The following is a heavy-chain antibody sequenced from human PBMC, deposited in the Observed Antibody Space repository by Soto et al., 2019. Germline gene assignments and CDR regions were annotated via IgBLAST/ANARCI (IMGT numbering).Heavy chain of an antibody. D-gene: IGHD1-26*01. V-gene: IGHV1-69*13. CDR2: IIPIFGTA. Sequence: SVKVSCRASGGTFSSYAISWVRQAPGQGLEWMGGIIPIFGTANYAQKLQGRVTITADGSTSTAYMELSSLRSEDTAVYYCARDQIVGAKRDYYYYGMDVWGQGTTVTV. J-gene: IGHJ6*02. CDR3: ARDQIVGAKRDYYYYGMDV. CDR1: GGTFSSYA.